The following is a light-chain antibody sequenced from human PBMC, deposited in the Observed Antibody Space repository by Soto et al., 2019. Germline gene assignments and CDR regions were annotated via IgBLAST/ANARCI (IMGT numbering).Light chain of an antibody. CDR2: GAS. V-gene: IGKV3-20*01. J-gene: IGKJ1*01. CDR3: QQYGSSGT. Sequence: EIVSTQPPATLSLSPGERATLSCRASRSVSDYLAWYQQKPGQSPRLLIYGASNRATGIPDRFSGSGSGTDFTLTISRLEPEDFAVYYCQQYGSSGTFGQGTKVDIK. CDR1: RSVSDY.